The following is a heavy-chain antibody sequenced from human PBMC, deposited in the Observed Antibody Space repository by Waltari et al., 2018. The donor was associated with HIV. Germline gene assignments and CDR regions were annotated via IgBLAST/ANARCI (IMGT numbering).Heavy chain of an antibody. CDR3: ARMAIFGVVEDV. CDR1: GGPFSSYA. Sequence: QVQLVQSGAEVKKPGSSVKDSCKASGGPFSSYAISWVRQAPGQGLEWMGGIIPIFGTANYAQKFQGRVTITADESTSTAYMELSSLRSEDTAVYYCARMAIFGVVEDVWGQGTTVTVSS. V-gene: IGHV1-69*01. D-gene: IGHD3-3*01. CDR2: IIPIFGTA. J-gene: IGHJ6*02.